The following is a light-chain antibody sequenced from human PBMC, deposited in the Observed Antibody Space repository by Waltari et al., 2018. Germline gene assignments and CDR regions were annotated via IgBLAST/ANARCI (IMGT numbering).Light chain of an antibody. Sequence: DIQMTQSPSTLSAFVGDRVTITCRASQSISKFLAWLQLKPGKAPKLLIYGASTLDGGVPSRFSGSGSGAEFTLTISSLQPDDVATYHCHQYHTYLWTFGQGTKVEIK. V-gene: IGKV1-5*01. CDR1: QSISKF. CDR3: HQYHTYLWT. CDR2: GAS. J-gene: IGKJ1*01.